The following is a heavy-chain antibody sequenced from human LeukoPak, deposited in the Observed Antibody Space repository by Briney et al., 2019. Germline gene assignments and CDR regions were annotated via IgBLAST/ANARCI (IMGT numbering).Heavy chain of an antibody. D-gene: IGHD3-3*01. CDR3: ARDRPTGASRVFVVE. CDR1: GFTFSTYA. CDR2: MSSGSSYI. J-gene: IGHJ4*02. Sequence: GESLRLSCTASGFTFSTYAMTWVRRAPGKGLEWISSMSSGSSYIYYADSVRGRFTISRDNAKNSLYLEMNNLRAEDTAMYYCARDRPTGASRVFVVEWGQGTLVTVSS. V-gene: IGHV3-21*01.